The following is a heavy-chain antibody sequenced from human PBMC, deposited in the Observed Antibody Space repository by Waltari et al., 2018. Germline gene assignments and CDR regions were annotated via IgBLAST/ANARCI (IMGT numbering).Heavy chain of an antibody. CDR3: ARVNEGTAAGNNWFDP. CDR2: IYYSVST. Sequence: QVQLQESGPGLVKPSQTLSLMCTVSGGSISSGDYQWSWIRQPPGKGLEWIGYIYYSVSTYYNPSLKSRVTISVDTSKNQFSLKLSSVTAADTAVYYCARVNEGTAAGNNWFDPWGQGTLVTVSS. D-gene: IGHD6-13*01. CDR1: GGSISSGDYQ. V-gene: IGHV4-30-4*01. J-gene: IGHJ5*02.